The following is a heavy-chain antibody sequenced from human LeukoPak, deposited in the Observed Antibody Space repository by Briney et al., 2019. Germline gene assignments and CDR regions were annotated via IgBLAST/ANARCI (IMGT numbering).Heavy chain of an antibody. D-gene: IGHD3-22*01. J-gene: IGHJ3*02. CDR3: ARGSRVFAHYDSSGYYSAFDM. CDR2: MYPGDSDT. CDR1: GYSFSTYW. Sequence: GESLKISCKGSGYSFSTYWIGWVRQMPGKGLECMGIMYPGDSDTRYSPSFQGQVTISADKSSSTAYLQWSRLKASDTAMYYCARGSRVFAHYDSSGYYSAFDMWGQGTQITVSS. V-gene: IGHV5-51*01.